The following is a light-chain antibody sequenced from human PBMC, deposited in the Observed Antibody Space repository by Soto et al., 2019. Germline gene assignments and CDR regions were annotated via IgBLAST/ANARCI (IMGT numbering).Light chain of an antibody. CDR2: GAS. CDR3: QPYGSSSYT. Sequence: EIVLTQSPGTLSLSPGERATLSCRASQSVSSSYLAWYQQNPGQAPRLLFYGASSRATGIPDRFSGSGSGRDFTLTISRLEPEDFAVYYCQPYGSSSYTFGQGTKLEIK. V-gene: IGKV3-20*01. CDR1: QSVSSSY. J-gene: IGKJ2*01.